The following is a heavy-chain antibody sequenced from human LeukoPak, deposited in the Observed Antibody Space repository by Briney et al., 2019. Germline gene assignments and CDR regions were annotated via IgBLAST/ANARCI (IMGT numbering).Heavy chain of an antibody. CDR2: IYYSGST. Sequence: SETLSLTCTVSGGSISSSSYYWGWIRQPPGKGLEWIGSIYYSGSTYYNPPLKSRVTISVDTSKNQFSLKLSSVTAADTAVYYCARGPVGGATYYDGDAFDIWGQGALVTVSS. CDR1: GGSISSSSYY. J-gene: IGHJ4*02. CDR3: ARGPVGGATYYDGDAFDI. D-gene: IGHD1-26*01. V-gene: IGHV4-39*07.